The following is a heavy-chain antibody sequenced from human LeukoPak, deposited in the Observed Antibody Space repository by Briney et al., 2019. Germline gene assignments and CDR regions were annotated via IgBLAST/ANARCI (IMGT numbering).Heavy chain of an antibody. V-gene: IGHV4-59*01. Sequence: PSETLSLTCTVSGGSISSYYWSWIRQPPGKGLEWIGNIFHSGSTNYNPSLKSRVTISVDTSKNQFSLQLISVTAADTAIYYCARDGAVDILAGYGAFYIWGQGTMVIVS. CDR3: ARDGAVDILAGYGAFYI. CDR1: GGSISSYY. D-gene: IGHD3-9*01. J-gene: IGHJ3*02. CDR2: IFHSGST.